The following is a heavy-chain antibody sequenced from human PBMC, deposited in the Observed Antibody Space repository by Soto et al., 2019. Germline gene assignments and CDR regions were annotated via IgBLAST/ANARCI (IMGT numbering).Heavy chain of an antibody. V-gene: IGHV1-18*04. J-gene: IGHJ4*02. Sequence: ASVKVSFKNSGYTFTSDGISWVRPAPGQGLELMGWISAYNGNTNYAQKLQGRVTMTTDTSTSTAYMELRSLRSDDTAVYYCARSGMLGIAAIWCFDYWGQGTLVTVSS. D-gene: IGHD6-13*01. CDR3: ARSGMLGIAAIWCFDY. CDR1: GYTFTSDG. CDR2: ISAYNGNT.